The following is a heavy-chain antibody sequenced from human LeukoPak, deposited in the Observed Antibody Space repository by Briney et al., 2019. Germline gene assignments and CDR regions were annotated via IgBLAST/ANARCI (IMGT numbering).Heavy chain of an antibody. CDR2: IYSGGST. D-gene: IGHD6-19*01. V-gene: IGHV3-66*01. CDR1: GFTVSSNY. J-gene: IGHJ4*02. CDR3: ARERNLDIAVAGMVFDS. Sequence: GGSLRLSCGASGFTVSSNYMSWVRQAPGKGLEWVSVIYSGGSTYYADSVKGRFTISRDDSRNTLYLQMNSLRVEDTGVYYCARERNLDIAVAGMVFDSWGPGTLVTVSS.